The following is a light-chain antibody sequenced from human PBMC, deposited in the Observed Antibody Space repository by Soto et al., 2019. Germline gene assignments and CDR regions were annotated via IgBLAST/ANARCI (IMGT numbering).Light chain of an antibody. V-gene: IGLV2-8*01. J-gene: IGLJ1*01. CDR3: SSYAGNSRYV. CDR1: SSDVGGYKY. CDR2: EVS. Sequence: QSVLAQPASVSGSPGQSITISCTGTSSDVGGYKYVSWYQQHPGKAPKLMIYEVSKRPSGVPDRLSGFKYGNTASLTVSGLQAEDEADYYCSSYAGNSRYVFGTGTKVTVL.